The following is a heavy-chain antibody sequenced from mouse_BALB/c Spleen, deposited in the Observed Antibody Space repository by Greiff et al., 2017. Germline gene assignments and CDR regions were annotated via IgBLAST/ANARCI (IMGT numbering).Heavy chain of an antibody. D-gene: IGHD2-3*01. CDR1: GYTFTNYW. V-gene: IGHV1-63*02. Sequence: QVQLQQSGAELVRPGTSVKISCKASGYTFTNYWLGWVKQRPGHGLEWIGDIYPGGGYTNYNEKFKGKATLTADTSSSTAYMQLSSLTSEDSAVYFCARRGHLSIYDGYYVGMHYWGQGTSVTVSS. CDR2: IYPGGGYT. CDR3: ARRGHLSIYDGYYVGMHY. J-gene: IGHJ4*01.